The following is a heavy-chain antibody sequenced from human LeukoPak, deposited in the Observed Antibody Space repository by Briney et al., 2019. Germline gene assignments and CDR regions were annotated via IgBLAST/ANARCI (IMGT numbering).Heavy chain of an antibody. J-gene: IGHJ4*02. Sequence: PSETLSLTCTVSGGSISSSSYYWGWIRQPPGKGLEWIGSIYYSGSTYYNPSLKSRVTISVDTSKNQFSLKLSSVTAADTAVYYCATYYYDFWSGYSARFDYWGQGTLVTVSS. V-gene: IGHV4-39*01. CDR1: GGSISSSSYY. CDR3: ATYYYDFWSGYSARFDY. D-gene: IGHD3-3*01. CDR2: IYYSGST.